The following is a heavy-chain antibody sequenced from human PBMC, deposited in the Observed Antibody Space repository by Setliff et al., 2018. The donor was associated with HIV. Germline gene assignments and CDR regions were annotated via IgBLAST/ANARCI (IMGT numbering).Heavy chain of an antibody. J-gene: IGHJ4*02. CDR3: ARGGAFWSGYYGFDY. V-gene: IGHV4-59*01. CDR2: VYYSGRT. Sequence: PSETLSLTCTVSGGSISSYYWSWIRQPPGKGLEWIGYVYYSGRTYYYPSLKSRVTISVDTSKNQFSLRLSSVTAADTAIYYCARGGAFWSGYYGFDYWGQGTLVTVSS. D-gene: IGHD3-3*01. CDR1: GGSISSYY.